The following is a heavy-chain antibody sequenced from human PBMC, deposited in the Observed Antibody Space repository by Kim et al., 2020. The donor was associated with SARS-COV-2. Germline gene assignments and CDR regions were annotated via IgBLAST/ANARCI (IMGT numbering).Heavy chain of an antibody. D-gene: IGHD3-10*01. Sequence: NPSLTSRVSISVDTSKNQFSLQLISVTAADTAVYYCARGPVYTYGTGDFYWGQGTLVTVSS. J-gene: IGHJ4*02. CDR3: ARGPVYTYGTGDFY. V-gene: IGHV4-59*09.